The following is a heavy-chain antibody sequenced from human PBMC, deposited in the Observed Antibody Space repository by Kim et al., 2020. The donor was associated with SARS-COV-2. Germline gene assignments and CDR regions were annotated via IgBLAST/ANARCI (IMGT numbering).Heavy chain of an antibody. D-gene: IGHD3-22*01. CDR1: GFTFSNAW. CDR3: TSQQRITMIVVVIFPDY. J-gene: IGHJ4*02. Sequence: GGSLRLSCAASGFTFSNAWMSWVCQAPGKGLEWVGRIKSKTDGGTTDYAAPVKGRFTISRDDSKNTLYLQMNSLKTEDTAVYYCTSQQRITMIVVVIFPDYWGQGTLVTVSS. V-gene: IGHV3-15*01. CDR2: IKSKTDGGTT.